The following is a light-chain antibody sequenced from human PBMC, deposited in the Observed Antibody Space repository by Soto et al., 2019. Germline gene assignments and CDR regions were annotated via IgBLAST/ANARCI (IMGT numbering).Light chain of an antibody. CDR3: QHYFTTPRT. Sequence: DIVMPQSPDSLAVSLGERTTINCKSSQSLFYSSNNKNFLAWYQQKAGQPPKLLIYWASTRESGVPDRFSGRGSGAEFNLTITSLQAEDAGGYYCQHYFTTPRTFGHGTRLEI. J-gene: IGKJ2*01. CDR1: QSLFYSSNNKNF. V-gene: IGKV4-1*01. CDR2: WAS.